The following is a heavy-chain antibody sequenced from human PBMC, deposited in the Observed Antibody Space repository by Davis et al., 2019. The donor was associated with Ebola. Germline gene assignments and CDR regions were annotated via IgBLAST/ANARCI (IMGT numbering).Heavy chain of an antibody. CDR1: GFTFSSYE. Sequence: GGSLRLSCAASGFTFSSYEMNWVRQAPGKGLEWVGFIRSKAYGGTTEYAASVKGRFTISRDDSKSIAYLQMNSLKTEDTAVYYCTRGTVGADYWGQGTLVTVSS. J-gene: IGHJ4*02. D-gene: IGHD4-17*01. CDR2: IRSKAYGGTT. V-gene: IGHV3-49*04. CDR3: TRGTVGADY.